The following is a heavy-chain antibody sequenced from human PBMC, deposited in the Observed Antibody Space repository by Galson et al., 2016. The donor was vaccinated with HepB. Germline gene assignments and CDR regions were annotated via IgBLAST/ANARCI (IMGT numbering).Heavy chain of an antibody. Sequence: SVKVSCKASGYTFIGHLIHWVRQAPGQRLEWMGIINPSDGTARYAQRFQGRVAMTRDMSTITLYMEVNNLRSEDTAIYYCARDVDIVDYFDYWGQGTLVTVSS. CDR2: INPSDGTA. J-gene: IGHJ4*02. CDR3: ARDVDIVDYFDY. V-gene: IGHV1-46*01. D-gene: IGHD5-12*01. CDR1: GYTFIGHL.